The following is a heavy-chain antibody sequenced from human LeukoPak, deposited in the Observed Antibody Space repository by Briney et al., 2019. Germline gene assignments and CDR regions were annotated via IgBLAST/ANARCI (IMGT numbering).Heavy chain of an antibody. CDR1: GDSFSRSNYK. V-gene: IGHV4-39*01. CDR2: MYFTGST. CDR3: VRLFCATSACPRGYVHH. J-gene: IGHJ1*01. Sequence: PSETLSLTCSVSGDSFSRSNYKGGWIRQSPGKGLEWIGSMYFTGSTFNTPSLESRVTISGDTSKNQFSLKLSSVSAADTAVYYCVRLFCATSACPRGYVHHWGQGTRVIVSS. D-gene: IGHD1-26*01.